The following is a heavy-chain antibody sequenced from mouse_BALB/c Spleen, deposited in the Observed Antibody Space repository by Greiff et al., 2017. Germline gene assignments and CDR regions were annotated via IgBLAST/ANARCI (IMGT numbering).Heavy chain of an antibody. J-gene: IGHJ4*01. CDR2: ISYSGST. CDR1: GYSITSDYA. CDR3: ARNEED. Sequence: EVQLQESGPGLVKPSQSLSLTCTVTGYSITSDYAWNWIRQFPGNKLEWMGYISYSGSTSYNPCLKSRISITRDTSKNQFFLQLNSVTTEDTATYYCARNEEDWGQGTSVTVSS. V-gene: IGHV3-2*02.